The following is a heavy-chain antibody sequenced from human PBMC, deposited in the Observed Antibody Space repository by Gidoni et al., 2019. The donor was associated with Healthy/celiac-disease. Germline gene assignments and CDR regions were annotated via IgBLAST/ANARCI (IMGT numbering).Heavy chain of an antibody. CDR3: AKLEFKLRFLEWLQKEYYFDY. Sequence: EVQLVESGGGLVQPGGSLRLSCAASGFTFSSYWMSWVRQAPGKGLEWVANIKQDGSEKYYVDSVKGRFTISRDNAKNSLYLQMYSLRAEDTAVYYCAKLEFKLRFLEWLQKEYYFDYWGQGTLVTVSS. CDR1: GFTFSSYW. D-gene: IGHD3-3*01. V-gene: IGHV3-7*01. J-gene: IGHJ4*02. CDR2: IKQDGSEK.